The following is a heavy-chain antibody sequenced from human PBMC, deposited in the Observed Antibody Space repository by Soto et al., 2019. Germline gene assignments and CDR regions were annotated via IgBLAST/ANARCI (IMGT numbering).Heavy chain of an antibody. CDR1: GGSFSGYY. V-gene: IGHV4-34*01. D-gene: IGHD6-13*01. CDR3: ARGGGYSSSWPLSY. CDR2: INHSGST. Sequence: SETLSLTCAVYGGSFSGYYWSWIRQPPGKGLEWIGEINHSGSTNYNPSLKSRVTISVDTSKNQFSLKLSSVTAADTAVYYCARGGGYSSSWPLSYWGQGTLVTSPQ. J-gene: IGHJ4*02.